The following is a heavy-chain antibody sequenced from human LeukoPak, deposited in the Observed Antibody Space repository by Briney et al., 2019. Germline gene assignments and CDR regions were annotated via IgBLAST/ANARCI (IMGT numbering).Heavy chain of an antibody. V-gene: IGHV3-7*01. CDR2: INQDGSET. CDR1: EFTLSSHW. CDR3: VRDPRHFQY. Sequence: GGSLRLSCAASEFTLSSHWMSWVRQAPGKGLEWVADINQDGSETHYVESVEGRFTISRDNAMNSLYLQMNSLRVEDTALYHCVRDPRHFQYWGRGTVVTVSS. J-gene: IGHJ1*01.